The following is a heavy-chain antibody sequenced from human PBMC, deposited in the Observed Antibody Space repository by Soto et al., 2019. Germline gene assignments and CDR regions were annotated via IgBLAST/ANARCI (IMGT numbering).Heavy chain of an antibody. CDR3: AIAYHTFRWDLTHFDY. CDR1: GYTFTSYA. J-gene: IGHJ4*02. Sequence: ASVKVSCKASGYTFTSYAMHWVRQAPGQRLEWMGWINAGNGNTKYSQKFQGRVTITRDTSASTAYMELRSLRSEDTAVYYCAIAYHTFRWDLTHFDYWGQGTLVTVSS. CDR2: INAGNGNT. D-gene: IGHD1-26*01. V-gene: IGHV1-3*01.